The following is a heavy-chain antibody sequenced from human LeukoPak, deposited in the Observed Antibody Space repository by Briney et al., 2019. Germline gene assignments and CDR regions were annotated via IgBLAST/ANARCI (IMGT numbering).Heavy chain of an antibody. J-gene: IGHJ4*02. CDR3: ARGGGESVFDY. Sequence: GGSLRPSCAVSGFTFSSYAMSWVRQAPGKGLECVSIITGGGNIIYYAGSVKGRFTISRDNSKNTVYLQMNSLRSEDSAVYYCARGGGESVFDYWGQGTLVTVSS. D-gene: IGHD7-27*01. CDR2: ITGGGNII. V-gene: IGHV3-23*01. CDR1: GFTFSSYA.